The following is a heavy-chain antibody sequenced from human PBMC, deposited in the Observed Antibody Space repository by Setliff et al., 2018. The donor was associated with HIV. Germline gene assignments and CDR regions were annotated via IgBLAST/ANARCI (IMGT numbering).Heavy chain of an antibody. Sequence: ASETLSLTCSVSGASVNYNTWSWIRQAPGKGLQWIGFIYNSGATNYNPSLKGRVTISLDTSNNQFSLKVNSVTAADTAIYYCARGGPTVAYGVDVWGQGTTVTVSS. CDR2: IYNSGAT. CDR3: ARGGPTVAYGVDV. CDR1: GASVNYNT. V-gene: IGHV4-59*02. D-gene: IGHD4-17*01. J-gene: IGHJ6*02.